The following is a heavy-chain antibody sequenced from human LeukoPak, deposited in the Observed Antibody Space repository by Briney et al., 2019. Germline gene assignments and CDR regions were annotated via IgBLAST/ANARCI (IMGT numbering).Heavy chain of an antibody. V-gene: IGHV3-21*01. CDR3: ATSVDTALVGYFDY. CDR1: GFTFSSYS. CDR2: ISSSSSYI. D-gene: IGHD5-18*01. Sequence: GGSLRLSCAASGFTFSSYSMNWVRQAPGKGLEWVSSISSSSSYIYYADSVKGRFTISRGNAKNSLYLQMNSLRAEDTAVYYCATSVDTALVGYFDYWGQGTLVTVSS. J-gene: IGHJ4*02.